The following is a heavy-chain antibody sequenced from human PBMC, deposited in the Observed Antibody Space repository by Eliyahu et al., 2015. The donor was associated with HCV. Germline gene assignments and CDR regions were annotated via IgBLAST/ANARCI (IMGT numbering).Heavy chain of an antibody. V-gene: IGHV3-33*01. J-gene: IGHJ4*02. CDR2: IWYDGSNK. CDR1: GFXFXXYG. Sequence: QVQLVESGGGVVQPGRSLRLSCAASGFXFXXYGMHWVRQAPGKGLEGVAVIWYDGSNKYYADSVKGRFTISRDNSKNTLYLQMNSLRAEDTAVYYCARAFDYGGIQYGVDYWGQGTLVTVSS. CDR3: ARAFDYGGIQYGVDY. D-gene: IGHD4-23*01.